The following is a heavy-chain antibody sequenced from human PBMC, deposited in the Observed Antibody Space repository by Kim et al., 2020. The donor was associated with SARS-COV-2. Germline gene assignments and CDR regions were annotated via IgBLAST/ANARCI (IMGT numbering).Heavy chain of an antibody. J-gene: IGHJ4*02. D-gene: IGHD5-12*01. V-gene: IGHV3-48*03. Sequence: TYYSDSVRGRFTISRANAKNTVDLLMNNLIADDTAIYFCARKGGGFNSLDFWGQGTLVTVSS. CDR2: T. CDR3: ARKGGGFNSLDF.